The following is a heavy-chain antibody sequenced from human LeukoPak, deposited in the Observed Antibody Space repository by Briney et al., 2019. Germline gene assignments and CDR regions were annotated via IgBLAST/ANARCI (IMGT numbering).Heavy chain of an antibody. V-gene: IGHV4-59*01. Sequence: SETLSLTCTVSGGSISSYYWSWIRQPPGKGLEWIGYIYYSGSTNYNPSLKSRVTISVDTSKNQFSLKLSSVTAADTAVYYCARRLGNIVVVPAASNPRVGYSYGWDYYMDVWGKGTMVTVSS. CDR3: ARRLGNIVVVPAASNPRVGYSYGWDYYMDV. CDR2: IYYSGST. D-gene: IGHD2-2*01. J-gene: IGHJ6*03. CDR1: GGSISSYY.